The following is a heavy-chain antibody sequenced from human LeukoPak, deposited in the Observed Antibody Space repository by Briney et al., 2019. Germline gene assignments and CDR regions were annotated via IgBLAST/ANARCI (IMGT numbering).Heavy chain of an antibody. Sequence: PGGSLRLSCAASGFNFSSYAMHWVRQAPGKGLEWVAVISYDGSNKYYADSVKGRFTISRDNSKNTLYLQMNSLRAEDTAVYYCARERYCSSTSCYLDYYGMDVWGQGTTVTVSS. CDR2: ISYDGSNK. J-gene: IGHJ6*02. D-gene: IGHD2-2*01. CDR1: GFNFSSYA. CDR3: ARERYCSSTSCYLDYYGMDV. V-gene: IGHV3-30-3*01.